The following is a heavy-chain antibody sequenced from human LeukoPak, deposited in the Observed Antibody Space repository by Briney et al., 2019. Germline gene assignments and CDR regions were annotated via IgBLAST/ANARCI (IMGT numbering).Heavy chain of an antibody. CDR3: AKSRAIVVVVAATPLDY. V-gene: IGHV3-23*01. Sequence: PGGSLRLSCAASGFAFSSYAMSWVRQAPGKGLEWVSAISGSGGSTHYADSVKGRFTISRDNSKNTLYLQMNSLRAEDTAVYYCAKSRAIVVVVAATPLDYWGQGTLVTVSS. CDR2: ISGSGGST. CDR1: GFAFSSYA. D-gene: IGHD2-15*01. J-gene: IGHJ4*02.